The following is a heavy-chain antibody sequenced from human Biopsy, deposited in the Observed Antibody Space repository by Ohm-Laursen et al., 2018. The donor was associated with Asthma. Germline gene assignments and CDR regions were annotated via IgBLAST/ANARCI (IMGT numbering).Heavy chain of an antibody. J-gene: IGHJ6*02. CDR2: IYYSGTT. CDR3: VRGSSSWHHGPFHYYYGLDV. CDR1: GGYMRSGNYY. Sequence: GTLSLTCVLSSGSGGYMRSGNYYWGWIRQPPGKGLEWIGSIYYSGTTYYNPSLESRVTVSASTSKNQFSQKLTSVTAADTAVYYCVRGSSSWHHGPFHYYYGLDVWGQGTTATVSS. V-gene: IGHV4-39*01. D-gene: IGHD6-13*01.